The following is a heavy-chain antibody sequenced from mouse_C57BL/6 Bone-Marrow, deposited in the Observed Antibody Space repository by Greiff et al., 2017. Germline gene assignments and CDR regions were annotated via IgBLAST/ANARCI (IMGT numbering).Heavy chain of an antibody. D-gene: IGHD2-3*01. J-gene: IGHJ3*01. CDR3: TRYDGYYGGWFAY. V-gene: IGHV14-4*01. CDR1: GFNIKDDY. Sequence: EVQLQQPGAELVRPGASVKLSCTASGFNIKDDYMHWVKQRPEQGLEWIGWIDPENGDTEYASKFQGKATITADTSSNTAYLQLSSLTSKDTAVYYCTRYDGYYGGWFAYWGQGTLVTVSA. CDR2: IDPENGDT.